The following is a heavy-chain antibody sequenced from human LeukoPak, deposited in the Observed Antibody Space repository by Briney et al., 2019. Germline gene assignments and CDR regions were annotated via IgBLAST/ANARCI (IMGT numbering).Heavy chain of an antibody. CDR2: ISGSTGDT. Sequence: GASVKVSCKASGYSFVLYGISWVRQAPGEGPEWMGWISGSTGDTNYAQKFQGRVTMTADTSSSTAYMELRSLRLDDKAVYYCARDENYGIFFNVDYWGQGTLVTVSS. CDR1: GYSFVLYG. D-gene: IGHD4-17*01. CDR3: ARDENYGIFFNVDY. V-gene: IGHV1-18*01. J-gene: IGHJ4*02.